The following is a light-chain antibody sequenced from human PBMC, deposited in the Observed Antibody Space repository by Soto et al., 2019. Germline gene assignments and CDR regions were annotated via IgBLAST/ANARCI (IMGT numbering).Light chain of an antibody. CDR3: SSHPGSFNFYV. CDR2: DVL. Sequence: QSVLTQPPPGSGSRGQSVSISCTGTSNDVGGYDSVSWLQQRPGKVPKLFIYDVLRRPSVVPDRFSGSKSGNTASLTVSGLQAEDEADYYSSSHPGSFNFYVFGTGTKVTVL. CDR1: SNDVGGYDS. V-gene: IGLV2-8*01. J-gene: IGLJ1*01.